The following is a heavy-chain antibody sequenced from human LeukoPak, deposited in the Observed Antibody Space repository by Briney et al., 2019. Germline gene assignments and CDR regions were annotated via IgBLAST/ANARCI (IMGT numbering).Heavy chain of an antibody. CDR2: IIPIFGTA. D-gene: IGHD1-26*01. J-gene: IGHJ6*03. CDR3: ARDLLREPTYYYYYMDV. Sequence: SVKVSCKASGGTFSSYAISWVRQAPGQGLERMGGIIPIFGTANYAQKFQGRVTITADKSTSTAYMELSSLRSEDTAVYYCARDLLREPTYYYYYMDVWGKGTTVTVSS. CDR1: GGTFSSYA. V-gene: IGHV1-69*06.